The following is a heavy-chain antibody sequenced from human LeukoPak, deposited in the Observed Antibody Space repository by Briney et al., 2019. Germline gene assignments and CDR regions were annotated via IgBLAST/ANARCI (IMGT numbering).Heavy chain of an antibody. J-gene: IGHJ4*02. CDR2: IYSGGST. V-gene: IGHV3-66*01. D-gene: IGHD3-22*01. Sequence: GGSLRLSCAASGFTVSSKYMSWVRQAPGKGLEWVSVIYSGGSTYYADSVKGRFTISRDNSKNTVYLQMNSLRAEDTAVYYCARDCSATSSDYYPLGYWGQGTLVTVSS. CDR3: ARDCSATSSDYYPLGY. CDR1: GFTVSSKY.